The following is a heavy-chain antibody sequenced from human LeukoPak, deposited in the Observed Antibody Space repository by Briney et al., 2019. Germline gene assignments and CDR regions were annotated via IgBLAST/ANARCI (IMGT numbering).Heavy chain of an antibody. V-gene: IGHV4-34*01. Sequence: SETLSLTCAVYGGSFSGYYWGWIRQPPGKGLEWIGEINHSGGTNYNPSLKSRVTISVDTSKNQFSLKLSSVTAADTAVYYCARPGGGYSYGFFDYWGQGTLVTVSS. J-gene: IGHJ4*02. CDR3: ARPGGGYSYGFFDY. D-gene: IGHD5-18*01. CDR1: GGSFSGYY. CDR2: INHSGGT.